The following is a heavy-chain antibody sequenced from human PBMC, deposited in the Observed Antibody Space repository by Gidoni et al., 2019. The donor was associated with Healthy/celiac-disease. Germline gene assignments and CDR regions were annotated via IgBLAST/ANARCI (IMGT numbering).Heavy chain of an antibody. CDR1: GYSISSGYY. CDR2: IYHSGST. D-gene: IGHD1-26*01. V-gene: IGHV4-38-2*02. Sequence: QVQLQESGPGLVKPSETLSLTCTVSGYSISSGYYWGWIRQPPGKGLEWIGSIYHSGSTYYNPSLKSRVTISVDTSKNQFSLKLSSVTAADTAVYYCARWGWSGSYSDDAFDIWGQGTMVTVSS. CDR3: ARWGWSGSYSDDAFDI. J-gene: IGHJ3*02.